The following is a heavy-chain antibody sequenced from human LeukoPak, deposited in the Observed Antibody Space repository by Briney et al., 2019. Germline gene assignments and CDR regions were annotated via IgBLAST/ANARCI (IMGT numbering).Heavy chain of an antibody. CDR2: IHYSGST. CDR1: GGSISSSSSTYY. D-gene: IGHD6-13*01. Sequence: SETLSLTCTVSGGSISSSSSTYYWGWIRQPPGKRLEWIGSIHYSGSTYYNPSLKSRVTISVDTSKNQFSVKLSSVTAADTAVYYCARKGTIAPTGASHFDYWGQGTLVTVSS. CDR3: ARKGTIAPTGASHFDY. J-gene: IGHJ4*02. V-gene: IGHV4-39*01.